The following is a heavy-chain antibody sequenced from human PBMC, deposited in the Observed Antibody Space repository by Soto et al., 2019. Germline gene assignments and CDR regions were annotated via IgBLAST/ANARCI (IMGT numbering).Heavy chain of an antibody. J-gene: IGHJ6*02. Sequence: PSETLSLTCTVSAGSISSSSYYWGWIRQPPGKGLEWIGSIYYSGSTYYNPSLKSRVSISVDTSKNQYSLKVSYVTAADTAVYYCAKLAGYCSGNSCHGDYAMDVWGQGTTVTAP. D-gene: IGHD2-2*01. CDR1: AGSISSSSYY. CDR2: IYYSGST. CDR3: AKLAGYCSGNSCHGDYAMDV. V-gene: IGHV4-39*01.